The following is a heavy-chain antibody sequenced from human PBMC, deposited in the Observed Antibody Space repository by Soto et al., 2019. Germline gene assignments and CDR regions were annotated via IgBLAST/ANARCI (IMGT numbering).Heavy chain of an antibody. CDR1: GFTFSSYA. D-gene: IGHD5-18*01. CDR2: ISGSGGSK. Sequence: GGSLRLSCAASGFTFSSYAMSWVRQAPGKGLEWVSSISGSGGSKDYADSVKGRFTISRDNSKYTLYLQMDSLRAEDTAVYFCARVRQKGFSYGYSLDYWGQGALVTVST. CDR3: ARVRQKGFSYGYSLDY. V-gene: IGHV3-23*01. J-gene: IGHJ4*02.